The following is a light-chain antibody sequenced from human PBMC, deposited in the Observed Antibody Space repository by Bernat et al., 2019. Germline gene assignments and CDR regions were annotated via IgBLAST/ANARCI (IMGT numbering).Light chain of an antibody. CDR1: SSDVVNNY. Sequence: QSALTQPPSASGSPGQSVTISCTGSSSDVVNNYVSWYQQHPGKAPKLMIYEVSKRPPGVPDRFSGSKSGNTASLTVSGLQAEDEADYYCSSYTASGVFGGGTKLTVV. CDR2: EVS. V-gene: IGLV2-8*01. CDR3: SSYTASGV. J-gene: IGLJ3*02.